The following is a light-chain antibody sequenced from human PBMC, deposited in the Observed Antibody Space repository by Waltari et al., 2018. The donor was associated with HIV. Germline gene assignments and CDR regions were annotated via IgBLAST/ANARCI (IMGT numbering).Light chain of an antibody. CDR2: DFT. J-gene: IGLJ3*02. Sequence: QSALTQPASVSGSPGQSITISCTGGRSDVGYYNYVSWYQQHPGKSPNLIIFDFTNRPSGGSNRFSGSKSGNTASLTISGLQPEDEADYYCCSYTTDITFVFGGGTKLTVL. V-gene: IGLV2-14*03. CDR3: CSYTTDITFV. CDR1: RSDVGYYNY.